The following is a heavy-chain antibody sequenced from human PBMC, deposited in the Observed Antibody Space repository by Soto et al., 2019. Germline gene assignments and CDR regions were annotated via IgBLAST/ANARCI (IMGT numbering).Heavy chain of an antibody. Sequence: EVQLLESGGGLVQPGGSLRLSCAASGFTFSSYAMSWVRQAPGKGLEWVSAISGSGGSTYYADSVKGRFTIPRDNSKNTLYLXMNSLGAXXTXXXXXXXVXXXXXXXXXXXFDXWGQGTMVTVSS. CDR3: XXVXXXXXXXXXXXFDX. CDR1: GFTFSSYA. J-gene: IGHJ3*01. V-gene: IGHV3-23*01. CDR2: ISGSGGST.